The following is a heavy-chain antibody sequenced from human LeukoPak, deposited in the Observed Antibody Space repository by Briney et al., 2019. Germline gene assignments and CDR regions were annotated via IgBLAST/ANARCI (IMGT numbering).Heavy chain of an antibody. CDR1: GFTFSTYN. Sequence: GGSLRLSCAASGFTFSTYNMNWVRQAPGKGLEWVSYISSSRSAIYYADSVKGRFTISRDNAKNSLYLQMNSLRDEDTAVYYCARATYYYDSSGYYVGLGFDYRGQGTLVTVSS. V-gene: IGHV3-48*02. D-gene: IGHD3-22*01. CDR2: ISSSRSAI. CDR3: ARATYYYDSSGYYVGLGFDY. J-gene: IGHJ4*02.